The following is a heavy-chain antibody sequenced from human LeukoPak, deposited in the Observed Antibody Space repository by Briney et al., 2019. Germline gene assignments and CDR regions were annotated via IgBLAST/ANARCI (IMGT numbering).Heavy chain of an antibody. Sequence: ASVKVSCKASGYPFSNFGINWVRQAPGQGLEWMGWIDTNTGRPTYAQGFTGRFVFSLEISVNTAYLQISDLEAEDTAIYYCARAYWYASARSIRWDSWGQGTLVTVSS. CDR1: GYPFSNFG. V-gene: IGHV7-4-1*02. D-gene: IGHD6-19*01. J-gene: IGHJ4*02. CDR2: IDTNTGRP. CDR3: ARAYWYASARSIRWDS.